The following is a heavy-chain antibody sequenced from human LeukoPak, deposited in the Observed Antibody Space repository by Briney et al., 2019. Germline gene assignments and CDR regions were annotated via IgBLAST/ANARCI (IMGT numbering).Heavy chain of an antibody. CDR1: GFTFRSHW. D-gene: IGHD2-2*01. CDR3: AKSFCNSTNCFVRSAFDI. Sequence: PGGSVRLSCGASGFTFRSHWMHWLRQAPGKGLVWVSRIKGDESYTNHADSVKGRFTISSDNAKNTLYLQMTSLRAEDTAVYYCAKSFCNSTNCFVRSAFDIWGQGTVVTVSS. J-gene: IGHJ3*02. V-gene: IGHV3-74*01. CDR2: IKGDESYT.